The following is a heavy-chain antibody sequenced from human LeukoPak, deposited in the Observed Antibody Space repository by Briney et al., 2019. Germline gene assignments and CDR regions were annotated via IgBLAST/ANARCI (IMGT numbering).Heavy chain of an antibody. CDR1: GFTFSSYG. CDR3: AKDPIFSGSYGVFDY. CDR2: IWYDGSNK. Sequence: PGGSLRLSCAASGFTFSSYGMHWVRQAPGKGLEWVAVIWYDGSNKYYADSAEGRFTISRDNSKNTLYLQMNSLRAGDTAVYYCAKDPIFSGSYGVFDYWGLGTLVTVSS. V-gene: IGHV3-33*06. D-gene: IGHD1-26*01. J-gene: IGHJ4*02.